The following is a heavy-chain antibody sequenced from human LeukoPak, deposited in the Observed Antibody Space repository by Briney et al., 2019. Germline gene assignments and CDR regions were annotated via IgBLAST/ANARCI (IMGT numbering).Heavy chain of an antibody. Sequence: ASVKVSCKASGYTFTSYYMHWVRQAPGQGLEWMGIINPSGGSTSYAQKFQGRVTMTRDTSTSTVYMELSSLRSEDTAVYYCAKDQRVGGYSAYDPEVYFDYWGQGTLVTVSS. CDR2: INPSGGST. CDR1: GYTFTSYY. J-gene: IGHJ4*02. CDR3: AKDQRVGGYSAYDPEVYFDY. D-gene: IGHD5-12*01. V-gene: IGHV1-46*01.